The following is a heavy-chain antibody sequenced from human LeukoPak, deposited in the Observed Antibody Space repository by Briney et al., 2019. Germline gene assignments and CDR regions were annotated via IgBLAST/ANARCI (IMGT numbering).Heavy chain of an antibody. CDR3: AKESNVDAFDI. J-gene: IGHJ3*02. Sequence: GGSLRLSCAASGFTFDEYAMHWVRQAPGKGLEWVSGISWNSGSIGYADSVKGRFTISRDNAKNSLYLQMNSLRAEDMALYYCAKESNVDAFDIWRQGTMVTVSS. CDR1: GFTFDEYA. V-gene: IGHV3-9*03. CDR2: ISWNSGSI.